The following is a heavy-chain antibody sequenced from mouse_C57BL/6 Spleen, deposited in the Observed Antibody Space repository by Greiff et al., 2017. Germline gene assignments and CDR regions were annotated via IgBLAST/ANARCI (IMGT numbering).Heavy chain of an antibody. Sequence: EVQLQQSGPELVKPGASVKMSCKASGYTFTDYNMHWVKQSHGQSLEWIGYINPNNGGTSYNQKFKGKATVTVNKSSSTAYMELRSLTSEDSAVYYCARRRTSGYFDYWGQGTTLTVSS. CDR2: INPNNGGT. V-gene: IGHV1-22*01. CDR1: GYTFTDYN. CDR3: ARRRTSGYFDY. J-gene: IGHJ2*01.